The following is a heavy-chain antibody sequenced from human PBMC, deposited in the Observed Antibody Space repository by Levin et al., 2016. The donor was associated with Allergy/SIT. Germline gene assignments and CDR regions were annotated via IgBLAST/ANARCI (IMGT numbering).Heavy chain of an antibody. CDR3: ARDPDPNCSGGSCYVY. D-gene: IGHD2-15*01. Sequence: WIRQPPGKGLEWIGEIYHSGSTNYNPSLKSRVTISVDKSKNQFSLKLSSVTAADTAVYYCARDPDPNCSGGSCYVYWGQGTLVTVSS. J-gene: IGHJ4*02. CDR2: IYHSGST. V-gene: IGHV4-4*02.